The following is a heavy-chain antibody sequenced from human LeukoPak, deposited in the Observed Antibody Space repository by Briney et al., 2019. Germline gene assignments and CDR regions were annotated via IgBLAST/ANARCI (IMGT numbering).Heavy chain of an antibody. CDR3: ARRGAYYDSVGYYYFDY. J-gene: IGHJ4*02. CDR1: GGSISGSNYY. V-gene: IGHV4-39*02. CDR2: IYYSGST. D-gene: IGHD3-22*01. Sequence: PSETLSLTCTVSGGSISGSNYYWGWIRQPPGKGLEWIGSIYYSGSTNYNSSLKSRVTISVDTSKNHFSLKMTSVTAADRAVYFCARRGAYYDSVGYYYFDYWGQGTLVTVSS.